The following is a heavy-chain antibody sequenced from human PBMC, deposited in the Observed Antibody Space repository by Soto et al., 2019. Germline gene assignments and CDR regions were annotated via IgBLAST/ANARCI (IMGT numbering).Heavy chain of an antibody. Sequence: QVQLVQSGAEVKKPGSSVKVSCKASGGTFSRYTINWVRQAPGQGLEWMGRIIPIAAIATYTQKFQGRVTIPVDKSSNTAYMELSTLRSDDTAVYYCARGSTIVRGASSWFDPWGQGTLVTVSS. CDR1: GGTFSRYT. J-gene: IGHJ5*02. D-gene: IGHD3-10*01. CDR3: ARGSTIVRGASSWFDP. V-gene: IGHV1-69*02. CDR2: IIPIAAIA.